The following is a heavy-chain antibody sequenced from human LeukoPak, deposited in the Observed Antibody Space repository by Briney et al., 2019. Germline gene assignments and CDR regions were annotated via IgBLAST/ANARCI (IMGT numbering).Heavy chain of an antibody. J-gene: IGHJ6*03. V-gene: IGHV1-2*02. Sequence: ASVKVSCKASGYTFTGYYIHWVRQAPGQGLEWMGWINPKNGGTKYAQKFQGRFTMTRDTSLSTAYMGLSGLIYDDTAVYYCARDPSHFYYTDIWGKGTTVTVSS. CDR1: GYTFTGYY. CDR3: ARDPSHFYYTDI. CDR2: INPKNGGT.